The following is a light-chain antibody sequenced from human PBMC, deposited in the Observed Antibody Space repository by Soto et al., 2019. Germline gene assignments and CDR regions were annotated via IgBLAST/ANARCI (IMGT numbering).Light chain of an antibody. CDR1: ESISSW. J-gene: IGKJ4*01. Sequence: DIQMTQSPSTLSASVGDRVTITCRASESISSWWAWYQHKPGKAPKLLISKTSSLESWVASWFSGSGSGTECTLTISRLQHDGFATYYCEQYNSYSLTFAGGTKVEIK. CDR3: EQYNSYSLT. CDR2: KTS. V-gene: IGKV1-5*03.